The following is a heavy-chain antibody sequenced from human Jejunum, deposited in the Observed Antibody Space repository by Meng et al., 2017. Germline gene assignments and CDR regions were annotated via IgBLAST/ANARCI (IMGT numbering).Heavy chain of an antibody. CDR1: GASISSHY. CDR2: IYYSGDT. D-gene: IGHD4-23*01. Sequence: QVQLQESGPGLVKPSATLSLTCTVSGASISSHYWVWIRQPPGKGLECIGYIYYSGDTNYNPSLKNRVTMSLDMSKNQFSLKLSSVTAADTAVYYCTRTTRTPDNWGQGTLVTVSS. CDR3: TRTTRTPDN. V-gene: IGHV4-59*11. J-gene: IGHJ4*02.